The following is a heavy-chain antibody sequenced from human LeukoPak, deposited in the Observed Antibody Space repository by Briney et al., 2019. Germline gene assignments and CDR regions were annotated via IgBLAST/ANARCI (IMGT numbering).Heavy chain of an antibody. CDR2: INPNSGGT. V-gene: IGHV1-2*02. CDR3: ALLGYCSSTSCYGFDP. J-gene: IGHJ5*02. Sequence: ASVKVSCKASGYTFTGYYMHWVRQAPGQGLEWMGWINPNSGGTNYAQKFQGRVTMTRDTSISTAYMELSRLRSDDTAVNYCALLGYCSSTSCYGFDPWGQGTLVTVSS. CDR1: GYTFTGYY. D-gene: IGHD2-2*01.